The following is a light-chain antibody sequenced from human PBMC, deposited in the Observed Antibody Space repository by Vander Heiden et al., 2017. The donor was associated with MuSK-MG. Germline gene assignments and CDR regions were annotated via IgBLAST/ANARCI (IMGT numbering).Light chain of an antibody. CDR3: QQYTNYWT. CDR2: QAS. Sequence: IQMTHSPSTLSASVGDRVTITCRASQSISSWLAWYQQKPGKAPKLLIYQASSLESGVPSRFSGSGSGTEFTLTISSLQPDDFATYYCQQYTNYWTFGQGTKVEIK. V-gene: IGKV1-5*03. CDR1: QSISSW. J-gene: IGKJ1*01.